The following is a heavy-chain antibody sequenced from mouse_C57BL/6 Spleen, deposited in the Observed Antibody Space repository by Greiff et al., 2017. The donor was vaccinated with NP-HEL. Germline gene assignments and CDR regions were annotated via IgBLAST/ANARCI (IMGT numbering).Heavy chain of an antibody. CDR2: IDPSDSYT. CDR3: ASGDSSGSLAY. Sequence: QVHVKQPGAELVKPGASVKLSCKASGYTFTSYWMQWVKQRPGQGLEWIGEIDPSDSYTNYNQKFKGKATLTVDTSSSTAYMQLSSLTSEDSAVYYCASGDSSGSLAYWGQGTLVTVSA. D-gene: IGHD3-2*02. J-gene: IGHJ3*01. V-gene: IGHV1-50*01. CDR1: GYTFTSYW.